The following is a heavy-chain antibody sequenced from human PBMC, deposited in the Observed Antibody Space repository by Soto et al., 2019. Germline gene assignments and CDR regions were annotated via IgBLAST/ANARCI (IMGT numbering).Heavy chain of an antibody. Sequence: SETLPLTCTGSGGSISSYYWSWIRQPPGKGLEWIGYIFYSGSTNYNPSLKSRVIISVDTSKNQVSLKLSSVTAADTAVYWCARDGNIAAAGMGFDYWGQGTLVTVSS. D-gene: IGHD6-13*01. V-gene: IGHV4-59*01. CDR1: GGSISSYY. CDR2: IFYSGST. J-gene: IGHJ4*02. CDR3: ARDGNIAAAGMGFDY.